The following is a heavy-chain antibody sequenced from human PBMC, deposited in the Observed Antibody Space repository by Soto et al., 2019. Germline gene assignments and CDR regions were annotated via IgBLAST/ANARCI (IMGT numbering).Heavy chain of an antibody. J-gene: IGHJ4*02. CDR3: ARRLQWQLRPLDS. D-gene: IGHD6-19*01. Sequence: VGSLRLSCEGSGFTFNDYYMTWIRQAPGKGLEWVAYINTLSTAIYYADSVKGRFTISRDNAKNSLYLQMNGLRAEDTATYYCARRLQWQLRPLDSWGRGTLVTVSS. CDR2: INTLSTAI. CDR1: GFTFNDYY. V-gene: IGHV3-11*01.